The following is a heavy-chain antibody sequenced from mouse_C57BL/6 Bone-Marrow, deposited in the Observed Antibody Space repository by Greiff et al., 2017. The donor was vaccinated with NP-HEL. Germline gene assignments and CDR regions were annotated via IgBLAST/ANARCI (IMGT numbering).Heavy chain of an antibody. CDR2: IYPGSGST. CDR3: ARFKSTPTWFAY. V-gene: IGHV1-55*01. J-gene: IGHJ3*01. CDR1: GYTFTSYW. Sequence: QVQLQQPGAELVKPGASVKMSCKASGYTFTSYWITWVKQRPGQGLEWIGYIYPGSGSTNYNEKFKSKATLTVDTSSSTAYMQLSSLTSEDSAVYYCARFKSTPTWFAYWGQGTLVTVSA.